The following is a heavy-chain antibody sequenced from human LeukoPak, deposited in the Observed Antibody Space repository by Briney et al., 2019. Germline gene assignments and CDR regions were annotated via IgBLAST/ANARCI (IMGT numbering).Heavy chain of an antibody. D-gene: IGHD2-2*01. CDR1: GGSISSYY. Sequence: SETLSLTCTVSGGSISSYYWSWIRQPPGKGLEWIGYIYTSGSTYYNPSLKSRVTISVDTSKNQFSLKLSSVTAADTAVYYCARTMVYCSSTSCPPAYFDYWGQGTLVTVSS. CDR3: ARTMVYCSSTSCPPAYFDY. V-gene: IGHV4-4*09. CDR2: IYTSGST. J-gene: IGHJ4*02.